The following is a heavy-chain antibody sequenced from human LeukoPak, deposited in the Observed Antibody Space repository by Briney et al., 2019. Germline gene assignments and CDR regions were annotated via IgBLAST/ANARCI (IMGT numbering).Heavy chain of an antibody. D-gene: IGHD6-13*01. V-gene: IGHV1-18*01. Sequence: ASVKVSCKASGYTFTSYGISWVRQAPGQGLEWMGWISAYNGSTNYAQKLQGRVTMTTDTSTSTAYMELRSLRSDDTAVYYCARGRRNVVLMSSSWYNWFDPWGQGTLVTVSS. J-gene: IGHJ5*02. CDR1: GYTFTSYG. CDR2: ISAYNGST. CDR3: ARGRRNVVLMSSSWYNWFDP.